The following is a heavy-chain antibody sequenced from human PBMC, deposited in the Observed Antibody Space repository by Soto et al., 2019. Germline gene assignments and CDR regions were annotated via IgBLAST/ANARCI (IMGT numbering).Heavy chain of an antibody. V-gene: IGHV1-18*01. J-gene: IGHJ6*02. CDR3: ARGGXYDNSWGKLSHYGLGV. CDR2: ISPYNDYT. D-gene: IGHD3-16*01. CDR1: GYTFIRYG. Sequence: ASVEVSCKAAGYTFIRYGIAWVRQAPGQGLEWMGWISPYNDYTVYAQKFQGRVSMTADTSTRTVYMNLRGLKSDDTAVYYCARGGXYDNSWGKLSHYGLGVWGQGTSVTVS.